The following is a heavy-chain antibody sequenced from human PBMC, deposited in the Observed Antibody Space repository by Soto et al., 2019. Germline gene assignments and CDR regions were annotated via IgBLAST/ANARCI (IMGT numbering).Heavy chain of an antibody. V-gene: IGHV3-66*01. J-gene: IGHJ4*02. Sequence: GGSLRLSCAASGVAVSYTYMSWVRQAPEKGLEWVSIIYRDGNTYYSDSVEGRFTISRDKSKNTLYLQMNRLRAEDTAIYYCATIPAAKYYYFDYWGQGTQVTVLL. CDR3: ATIPAAKYYYFDY. CDR2: IYRDGNT. D-gene: IGHD3-10*01. CDR1: GVAVSYTY.